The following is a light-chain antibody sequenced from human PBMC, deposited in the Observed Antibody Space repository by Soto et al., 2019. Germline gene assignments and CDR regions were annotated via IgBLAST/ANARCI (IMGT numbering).Light chain of an antibody. CDR1: QSISSSY. V-gene: IGKV3-20*01. CDR2: GAS. Sequence: EIVLTQSPGTLSLSPGERATLSCRASQSISSSYLAWYQQKPGQAPRLLIHGASYRATGIPDRFSGSGSGTEFTLTISRLEPEDFAVYYCHQDGNSILTFGPGTKVDIK. CDR3: HQDGNSILT. J-gene: IGKJ3*01.